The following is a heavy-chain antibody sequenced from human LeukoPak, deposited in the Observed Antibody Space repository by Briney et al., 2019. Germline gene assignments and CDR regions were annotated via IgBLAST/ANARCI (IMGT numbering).Heavy chain of an antibody. J-gene: IGHJ4*02. V-gene: IGHV4-39*01. CDR2: IYYSGST. D-gene: IGHD6-13*01. CDR3: ARHTSLSRRPFKGYFNY. CDR1: GFTFSSYSMN. Sequence: SGSLRLSCAASGFTFSSYSMNWVRQAPGKGLKWIGSIYYSGSTYYNPSLKSRVTISVDTAKNQFSLKLSSVSAADTAVYYCARHTSLSRRPFKGYFNYWGEGTLVTVSS.